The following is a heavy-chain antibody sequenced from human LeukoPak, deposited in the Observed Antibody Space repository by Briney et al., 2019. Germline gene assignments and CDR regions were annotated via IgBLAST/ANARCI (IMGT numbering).Heavy chain of an antibody. CDR3: VKDVGGSYAFDY. J-gene: IGHJ4*02. CDR1: GFTFSSYA. D-gene: IGHD1-26*01. Sequence: GGSLRLSCAASGFTFSSYAMHWVRQAPGKGLEYVSGINDNGGRTHYGDSVKGRFSISRDNSKNTLHLQMSTLRAEDTALYYCVKDVGGSYAFDYWGQGSLVTVAS. V-gene: IGHV3-64D*09. CDR2: INDNGGRT.